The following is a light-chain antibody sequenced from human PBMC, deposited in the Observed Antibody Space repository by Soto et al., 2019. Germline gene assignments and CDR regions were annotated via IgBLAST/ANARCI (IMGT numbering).Light chain of an antibody. CDR3: QQYNSYPWT. CDR1: QSISSW. J-gene: IGKJ1*01. Sequence: DIQMTQSPSTLSAPVGDRVTITCRASQSISSWLAWYQQRPGKAPKLLIYEEPIFESGVPSRFSGSGSGTQFTLTISSLQPDDFATYYCQQYNSYPWTLSQGTKVHI. V-gene: IGKV1-5*03. CDR2: EEP.